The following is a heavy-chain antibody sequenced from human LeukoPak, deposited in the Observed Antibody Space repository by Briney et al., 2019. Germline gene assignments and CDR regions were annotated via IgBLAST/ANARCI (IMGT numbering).Heavy chain of an antibody. V-gene: IGHV4-39*01. CDR2: IYYSGST. Sequence: SETLSLTCAVYGGSFSGYYWGWIRQPPGKWLEWIGSIYYSGSTYYNPSLKSRVTISVDTSKNQFSLKLSSVTAADTAVYYCARTRYYYNSRSYGAPYYFDYWGQGTLVTVSS. CDR3: ARTRYYYNSRSYGAPYYFDY. CDR1: GGSFSGYY. J-gene: IGHJ4*02. D-gene: IGHD3-10*01.